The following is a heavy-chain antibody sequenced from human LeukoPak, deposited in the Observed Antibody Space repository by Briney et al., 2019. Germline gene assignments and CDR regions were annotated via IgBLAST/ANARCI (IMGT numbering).Heavy chain of an antibody. CDR3: ARLAYCGGGCYGNTDY. V-gene: IGHV1-8*03. CDR2: MNPNSGNT. CDR1: GYTFTGYY. Sequence: ASVKVSCKASGYTFTGYYMHWVRQAPGQGLEWMGWMNPNSGNTGYAQKFQGRVTITRNTSISTAYMELSSLRTEDMAVYYCARLAYCGGGCYGNTDYWGQGTLVTVSS. D-gene: IGHD2-21*02. J-gene: IGHJ4*02.